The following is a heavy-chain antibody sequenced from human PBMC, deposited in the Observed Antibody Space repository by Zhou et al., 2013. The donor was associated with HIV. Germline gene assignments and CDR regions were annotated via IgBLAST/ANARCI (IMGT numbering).Heavy chain of an antibody. Sequence: QVQLVQSGAEVKKPGSSVKVSCKASGGTFSSYAISWVRQAPGQGLEWMGRIIPILGIANYAQKFQGRVTITADKSTSTAYMELSSLRSEDTAVYYCARRGRWAREIHNDAFDIWGQGTMVTVSS. J-gene: IGHJ3*02. CDR2: IIPILGIA. CDR1: GGTFSSYA. D-gene: IGHD4-17*01. V-gene: IGHV1-69*04. CDR3: ARRGRWAREIHNDAFDI.